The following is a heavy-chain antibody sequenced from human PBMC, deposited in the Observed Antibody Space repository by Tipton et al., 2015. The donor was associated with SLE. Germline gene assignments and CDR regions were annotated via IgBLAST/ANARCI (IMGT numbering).Heavy chain of an antibody. J-gene: IGHJ4*02. CDR2: IWYGGSNK. CDR1: GFTFSDHY. D-gene: IGHD6-6*01. V-gene: IGHV3-30*18. CDR3: AKDFSSSSYYFDY. Sequence: SLRLSCAASGFTFSDHYMDWVRQAPGKGLEWVAVIWYGGSNKYYADSVKGRFTISRDNSKNTLYLQMNSLRAEDTAVYYCAKDFSSSSYYFDYWGQGTLVTVSS.